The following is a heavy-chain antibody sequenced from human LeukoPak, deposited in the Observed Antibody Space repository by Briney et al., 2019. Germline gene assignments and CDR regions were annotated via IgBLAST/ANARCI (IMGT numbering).Heavy chain of an antibody. Sequence: ASVKVSCTASGYTFTSYGISWVRQAPGQGVEWMGWISAYNGNTNYAQKLQGRVTMTTDTSTSTAYMELRSLRSDDTAVYYCARDGSGSYYRWNYYYGMDVWGQGTTVTVSS. CDR3: ARDGSGSYYRWNYYYGMDV. D-gene: IGHD3-10*01. CDR1: GYTFTSYG. J-gene: IGHJ6*02. V-gene: IGHV1-18*01. CDR2: ISAYNGNT.